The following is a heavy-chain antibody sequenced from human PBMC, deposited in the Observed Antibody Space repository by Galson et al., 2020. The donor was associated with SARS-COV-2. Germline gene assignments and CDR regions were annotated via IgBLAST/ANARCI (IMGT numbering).Heavy chain of an antibody. CDR3: ARQKSAGDFYYGMDV. D-gene: IGHD4-17*01. J-gene: IGHJ6*02. CDR1: GGSIISYY. V-gene: IGHV4-59*08. Sequence: SQTLSLTCNVSGGSIISYYWCWMRQPPGKALEWIGQIHYTGSTKYNPSLKSRVTMSVDTSKNQFSLNLSSVTAADTAVYFCARQKSAGDFYYGMDVWGQGTTVTVSS. CDR2: IHYTGST.